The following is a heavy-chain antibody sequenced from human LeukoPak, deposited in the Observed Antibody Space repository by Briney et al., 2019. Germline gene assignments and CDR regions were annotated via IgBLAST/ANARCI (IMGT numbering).Heavy chain of an antibody. J-gene: IGHJ5*02. CDR2: VFHSGPT. CDR3: ARESRLRGTSWFDP. CDR1: GGSLSNGDYY. D-gene: IGHD4-17*01. V-gene: IGHV4-31*03. Sequence: PSQTLSLTCTVSGGSLSNGDYYWGWIRQHPGKGLEWIGYVFHSGPTDTNPSLKSRAPISVDPSRNRFSLRLTSVTAADTAVYYCARESRLRGTSWFDPWGQGTLVTVSS.